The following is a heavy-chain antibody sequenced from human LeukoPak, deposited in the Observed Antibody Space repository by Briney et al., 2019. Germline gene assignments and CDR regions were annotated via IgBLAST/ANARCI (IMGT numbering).Heavy chain of an antibody. Sequence: SETLSLTCAVYGGSFSGYYWSWIRQPPGKGLEWIGEINHSGSTNYNPSLKSRVTISVDTSKNQFSLKLSSATAADTAVYYCARGCRGSGSYYFDYWGQGTLVTVSS. D-gene: IGHD3-10*01. CDR1: GGSFSGYY. V-gene: IGHV4-34*01. CDR3: ARGCRGSGSYYFDY. CDR2: INHSGST. J-gene: IGHJ4*02.